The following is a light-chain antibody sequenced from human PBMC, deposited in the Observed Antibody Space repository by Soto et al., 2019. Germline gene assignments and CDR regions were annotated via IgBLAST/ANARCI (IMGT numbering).Light chain of an antibody. V-gene: IGKV1-12*01. CDR2: AAS. CDR3: QQAHSFPRT. Sequence: DIQMTQSPSTLSASVGDRVTISCRASEGIANWLAWYQQKPGRAPKLLIYAASNLQSGVPSRFSGSGSGTDFTLTISSLQPEDFAAYYCQQAHSFPRTFGQGTKVEIK. J-gene: IGKJ1*01. CDR1: EGIANW.